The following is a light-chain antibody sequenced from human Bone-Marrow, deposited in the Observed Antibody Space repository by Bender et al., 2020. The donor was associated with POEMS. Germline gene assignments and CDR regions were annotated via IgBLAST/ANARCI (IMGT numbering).Light chain of an antibody. V-gene: IGLV1-44*01. CDR3: QAWDRSTVV. Sequence: QSVLTQPPSVSGTPGQRVTISCSGSGSNIGGYPVNWYQQLPGTAPRLLIYTNNERPSGVPDRFSGSNSGNTATLTISGTQATDEADYYCQAWDRSTVVFGGGTKVTVL. J-gene: IGLJ2*01. CDR1: GSNIGGYP. CDR2: TNN.